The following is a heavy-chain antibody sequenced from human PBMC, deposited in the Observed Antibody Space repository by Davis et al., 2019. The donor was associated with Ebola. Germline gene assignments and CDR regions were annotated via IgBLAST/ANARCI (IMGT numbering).Heavy chain of an antibody. V-gene: IGHV4-59*04. CDR2: IYYNGGT. CDR1: GGSISSYY. Sequence: SETLSLTCTVSGGSISSYYWSWIRQLPGKGLEWIGYIYYNGGTYYNPSLKSRVTISVDTSKNQFSLKLSSVTAADTAVYYCARSRGITWFDPWGQGTLVTVSS. D-gene: IGHD1-14*01. CDR3: ARSRGITWFDP. J-gene: IGHJ5*02.